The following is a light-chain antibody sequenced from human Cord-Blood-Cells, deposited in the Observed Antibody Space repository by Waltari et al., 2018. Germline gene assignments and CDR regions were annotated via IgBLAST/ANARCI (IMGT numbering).Light chain of an antibody. J-gene: IGKJ2*03. CDR1: QSVSSN. V-gene: IGKV3-15*01. Sequence: EIVMTQSPATLSVSPGERATLSCRASQSVSSNLAWYQQKPGQAPRLLIYGASTRATGIPARFSGSGSGTEFTLTISSLQSEDFAVYYCQQYNNRQYSFCQGTKLEIK. CDR2: GAS. CDR3: QQYNNRQYS.